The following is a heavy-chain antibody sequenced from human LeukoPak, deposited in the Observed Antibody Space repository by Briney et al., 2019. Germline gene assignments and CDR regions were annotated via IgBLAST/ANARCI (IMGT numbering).Heavy chain of an antibody. J-gene: IGHJ4*02. V-gene: IGHV3-74*01. CDR3: ARGSYCDKDY. CDR1: GFTVSKNY. Sequence: GGSLRLSCAASGFTVSKNYMSWVRQAPGKGLVWVSRIYTDGSSTNYADSVKGRFTISRDNTKNTLYLQMNSLRAEDTAVYYCARGSYCDKDYWGQGTLVTVSS. D-gene: IGHD3-22*01. CDR2: IYTDGSST.